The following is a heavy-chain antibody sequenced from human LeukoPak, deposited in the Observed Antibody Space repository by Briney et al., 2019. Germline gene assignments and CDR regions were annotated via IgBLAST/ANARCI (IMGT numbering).Heavy chain of an antibody. V-gene: IGHV1-69*13. CDR1: GGTFSSYA. CDR2: IIPIFGTA. D-gene: IGHD6-13*01. J-gene: IGHJ4*02. Sequence: SVKVSCKASGGTFSSYAISWVRQAPGQGPEWMGGIIPIFGTANYAQKFQGRVTITADESTSTAYMKLSSLRSEDTAVYYCARAPSYSSSSWYYFDYWGQGTLVTVSS. CDR3: ARAPSYSSSSWYYFDY.